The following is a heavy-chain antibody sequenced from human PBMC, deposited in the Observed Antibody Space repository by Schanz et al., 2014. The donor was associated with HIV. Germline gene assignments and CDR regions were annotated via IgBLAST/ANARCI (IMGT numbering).Heavy chain of an antibody. D-gene: IGHD3-22*01. J-gene: IGHJ6*02. V-gene: IGHV3-30*18. CDR3: AKDGNWYDSRYRGKGNYYYYYGMDV. CDR2: MSYDGINK. CDR1: GFTFDNYG. Sequence: ESGGGVVQPGRSLRLSCVASGFTFDNYGMHWVRQAPGKGLEWVAVMSYDGINKHYADSVKGRFTISRDNSKNTLYLQIKSLRPEDTAVYYCAKDGNWYDSRYRGKGNYYYYYGMDVWGQGTTVTVSS.